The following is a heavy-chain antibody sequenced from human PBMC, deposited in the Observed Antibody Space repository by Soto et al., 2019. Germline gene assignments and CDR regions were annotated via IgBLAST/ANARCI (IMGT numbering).Heavy chain of an antibody. Sequence: VSVKVSCKASGYTFTSYAMHWVRQAPGQRLEWMGWINAGNGNTKYSQKFQGRVTITRDTSASTAYMELSSLRSEDTAVYYCARDRIAAAGTDXWGQGTLVTVPX. J-gene: IGHJ5*02. CDR2: INAGNGNT. D-gene: IGHD6-13*01. CDR1: GYTFTSYA. V-gene: IGHV1-3*01. CDR3: ARDRIAAAGTDX.